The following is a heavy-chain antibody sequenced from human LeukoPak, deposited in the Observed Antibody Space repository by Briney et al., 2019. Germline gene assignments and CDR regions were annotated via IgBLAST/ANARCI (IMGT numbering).Heavy chain of an antibody. D-gene: IGHD4-23*01. J-gene: IGHJ4*02. CDR1: GYTFTSYY. CDR3: APLTQARSFDY. V-gene: IGHV1-46*03. Sequence: ASVKVSCKASGYTFTSYYMHWVRQAPGQGLEWMGIINPSGGSTSYAQKFQGRVTLTRDTSTSTVYMELSSLRSEDTAVYYCAPLTQARSFDYWGQGTLVTVSS. CDR2: INPSGGST.